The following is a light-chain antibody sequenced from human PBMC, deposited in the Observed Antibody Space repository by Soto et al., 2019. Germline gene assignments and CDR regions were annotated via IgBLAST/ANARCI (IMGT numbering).Light chain of an antibody. V-gene: IGLV1-44*01. J-gene: IGLJ2*01. CDR2: SNN. Sequence: QTVVTQPPSASGTPGQRVTISCSGSSSNIGRNPVNWYLQLPGTAPKLLIYSNNQRPSGVPDRVSASKSGTSASLTISGLQSEDEADYYCATWDDSLYGMVFGGGTKVTVL. CDR1: SSNIGRNP. CDR3: ATWDDSLYGMV.